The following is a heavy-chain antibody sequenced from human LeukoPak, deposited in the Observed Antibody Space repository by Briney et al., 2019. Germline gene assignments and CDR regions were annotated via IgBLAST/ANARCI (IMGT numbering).Heavy chain of an antibody. CDR2: INGDGSIT. D-gene: IGHD3-16*01. Sequence: GGSLRLSCAAPGFTFSKYWMHWVRQAPGKGLVWVSRINGDGSITTHADSVKGRFTISRDKTKNTVYLQMNSLRAEDTAVYYCARGWGSYDSFYIWGPGTMVTVSS. J-gene: IGHJ3*02. CDR3: ARGWGSYDSFYI. V-gene: IGHV3-74*01. CDR1: GFTFSKYW.